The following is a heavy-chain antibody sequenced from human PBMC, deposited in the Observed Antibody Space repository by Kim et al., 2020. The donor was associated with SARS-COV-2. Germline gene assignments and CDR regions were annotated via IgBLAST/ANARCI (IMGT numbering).Heavy chain of an antibody. J-gene: IGHJ4*02. CDR1: GGSISNYY. D-gene: IGHD7-27*01. CDR3: ARHANLTPRLDH. CDR2: MYYSGSA. V-gene: IGHV4-59*08. Sequence: SETLSLTCTVSGGSISNYYWSWIRKSPGKGLEWVGYMYYSGSANYNPSLKRRVTISVDTSNNQFSLRLRSVTAADTAVYYCARHANLTPRLDHWGQGALV.